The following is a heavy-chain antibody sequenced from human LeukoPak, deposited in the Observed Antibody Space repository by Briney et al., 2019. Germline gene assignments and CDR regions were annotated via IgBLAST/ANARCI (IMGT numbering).Heavy chain of an antibody. J-gene: IGHJ3*02. Sequence: GGSLRLSCADSGFTFSSYAMSWVRQAPGKGLEWVSAISGSGGSTYYADSVKGRFTISRDNSKNTLYLQMNSLRAEETAVYYCAKGLGYCSSTSCYTGFDAFDIWGQGTMVTVSS. V-gene: IGHV3-23*01. CDR1: GFTFSSYA. CDR3: AKGLGYCSSTSCYTGFDAFDI. CDR2: ISGSGGST. D-gene: IGHD2-2*02.